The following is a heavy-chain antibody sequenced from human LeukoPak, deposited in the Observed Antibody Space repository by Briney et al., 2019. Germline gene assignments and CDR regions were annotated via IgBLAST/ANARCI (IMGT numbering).Heavy chain of an antibody. Sequence: GGSLRLSCAASGFTFDDYGMSWVRQAPGKGLEWVSGINWNGGSTGYADSVKGRFTISRDNAKNSLYLQMNSLRAEDTAVYYCAKAWPDYYDSSGYYYVLTTDAFDIWGQGTMVTVSS. J-gene: IGHJ3*02. CDR3: AKAWPDYYDSSGYYYVLTTDAFDI. CDR1: GFTFDDYG. CDR2: INWNGGST. D-gene: IGHD3-22*01. V-gene: IGHV3-20*04.